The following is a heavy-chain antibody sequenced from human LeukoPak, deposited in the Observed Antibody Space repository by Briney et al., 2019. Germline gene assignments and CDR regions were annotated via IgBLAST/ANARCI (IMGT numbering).Heavy chain of an antibody. D-gene: IGHD6-19*01. CDR2: INHSGST. J-gene: IGHJ5*02. CDR1: GGSFSGYY. CDR3: ARDSFGGSSGWYPRSSVASNWFDP. V-gene: IGHV4-34*01. Sequence: SETLSLTCAVYGGSFSGYYWSWIRQPPGKGLEWIGEINHSGSTNYNSSLKSRVTISVDTSKNQFSLKLSSVTAADTAVYYCARDSFGGSSGWYPRSSVASNWFDPWGQGTLVTVSS.